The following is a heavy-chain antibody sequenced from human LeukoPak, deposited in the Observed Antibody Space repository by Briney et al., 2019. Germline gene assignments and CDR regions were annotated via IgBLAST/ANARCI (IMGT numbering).Heavy chain of an antibody. CDR3: ARDLGQQLVLAFDY. Sequence: GGSLRLSCAAPGFTFSSYWMHWVRQAPGKGLVWVSRINSDGSSTSYADSVKGRFTISRDNAKNTMYLQMNSLRAEDTAVYYSARDLGQQLVLAFDYWGQGTLVTVSS. D-gene: IGHD6-13*01. V-gene: IGHV3-74*01. J-gene: IGHJ4*02. CDR2: INSDGSST. CDR1: GFTFSSYW.